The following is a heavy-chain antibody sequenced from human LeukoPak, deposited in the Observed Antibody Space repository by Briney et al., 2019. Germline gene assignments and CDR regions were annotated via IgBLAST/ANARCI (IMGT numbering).Heavy chain of an antibody. V-gene: IGHV4-61*02. J-gene: IGHJ3*02. CDR3: ARGPYSYDSSGAFDI. CDR1: GGSISSGSYY. D-gene: IGHD3-22*01. Sequence: SQTLSLTCTVSGGSISSGSYYWSWIRQPAGKGLEWIGRISSSGSTNYNPSLKSRVTISVDTSKNQFSLKLSSVAAADTAVYFCARGPYSYDSSGAFDIWGQGTMVTVSS. CDR2: ISSSGST.